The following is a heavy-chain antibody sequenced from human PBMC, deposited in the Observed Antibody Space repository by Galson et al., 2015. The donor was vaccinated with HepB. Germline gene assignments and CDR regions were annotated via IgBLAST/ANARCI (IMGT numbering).Heavy chain of an antibody. J-gene: IGHJ6*02. D-gene: IGHD3-10*01. V-gene: IGHV3-30-3*01. Sequence: SLRLSCAASGFTFSTYAMHWVRQAPGKGLEWVAVISYDGSNKYYPDSVKGRFTISRDSSKNTLYLQMNSLRAEDTAVYYCASDMVRGITNYYYGMDVWGQGTTVTVSS. CDR2: ISYDGSNK. CDR3: ASDMVRGITNYYYGMDV. CDR1: GFTFSTYA.